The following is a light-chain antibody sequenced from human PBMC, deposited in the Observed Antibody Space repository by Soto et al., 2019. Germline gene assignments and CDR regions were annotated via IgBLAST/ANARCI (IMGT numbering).Light chain of an antibody. V-gene: IGKV1-12*01. CDR1: QRLSSW. Sequence: DIQMTQSPSSVSASVGDRVTITCRASQRLSSWLSWYQQKPGRAPKLLIYAASTLQSGVPSRFSGSGSGTDFTLTISRRQPEDFATYHCQQGSSFPVTFGGGTKVEVK. J-gene: IGKJ4*01. CDR2: AAS. CDR3: QQGSSFPVT.